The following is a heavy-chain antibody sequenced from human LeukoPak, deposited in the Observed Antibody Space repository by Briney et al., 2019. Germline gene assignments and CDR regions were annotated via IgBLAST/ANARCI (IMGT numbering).Heavy chain of an antibody. CDR3: ARGGGYDILTGYYNLAKILFDY. CDR2: IWYDGINK. V-gene: IGHV3-33*01. D-gene: IGHD3-9*01. Sequence: GGSLRLSCAASGFTFSSYGMHWVRQAQGKGLEWVAVIWYDGINKYYADSVKGRFTISRDNSKNTLYLQMNSLRAEDTAVYYCARGGGYDILTGYYNLAKILFDYWGQGTLVTVSS. J-gene: IGHJ4*02. CDR1: GFTFSSYG.